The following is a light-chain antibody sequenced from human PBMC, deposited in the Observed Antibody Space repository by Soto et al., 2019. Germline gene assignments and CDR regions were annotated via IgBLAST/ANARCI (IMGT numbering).Light chain of an antibody. Sequence: DIQMTQSPSTRSASVGDRVTITCRASQSISSWLAWYQQKPGKAPKLLIYKASSLESGVPSRFSGSGSGTEFTLTISSLQPDDFATYYCQQYYTYRTFGQGTKVDIK. CDR1: QSISSW. CDR2: KAS. V-gene: IGKV1-5*03. J-gene: IGKJ1*01. CDR3: QQYYTYRT.